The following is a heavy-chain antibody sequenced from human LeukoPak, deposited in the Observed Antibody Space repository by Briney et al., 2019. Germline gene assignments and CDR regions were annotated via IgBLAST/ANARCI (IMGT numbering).Heavy chain of an antibody. CDR1: GYSFTSYW. CDR2: IDPSDSYT. D-gene: IGHD4-17*01. V-gene: IGHV5-10-1*01. Sequence: GESLQISCKGSGYSFTSYWISWVRQMPGKGLEWMGRIDPSDSYTNYSPSFQGHVTISADKSISTAYLQWSSLKASDTAMYYCASGTTVTTEEPFDYWGQGTLVTVSS. CDR3: ASGTTVTTEEPFDY. J-gene: IGHJ4*02.